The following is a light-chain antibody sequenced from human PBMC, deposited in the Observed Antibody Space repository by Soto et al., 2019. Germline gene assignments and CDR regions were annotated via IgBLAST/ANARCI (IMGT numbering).Light chain of an antibody. CDR3: QQYNSYSRT. Sequence: DIQMTQSPSTLSASVGDRVTITCRASQSIKSWLAWYQQKPGKAPNLLIYKASNLKSGVPSRFSGSGSGTEFTLTISSLQPDDFATYYCQQYNSYSRTFGQGTKVEIK. CDR1: QSIKSW. J-gene: IGKJ1*01. V-gene: IGKV1-5*03. CDR2: KAS.